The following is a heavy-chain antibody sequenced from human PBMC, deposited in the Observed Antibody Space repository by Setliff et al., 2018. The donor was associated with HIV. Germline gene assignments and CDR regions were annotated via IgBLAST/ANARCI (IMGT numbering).Heavy chain of an antibody. CDR3: ARELQWSRDSGREEDY. CDR1: KFTFSSYW. CDR2: IAQDGSEK. Sequence: PGGSLRLSCVASKFTFSSYWMNWVRQAPGKGLEWVANIAQDGSEKYFVDSVKGRFTISRDNAKNSLYLQMNSLRAEDTAVYYCARELQWSRDSGREEDYWGQGTLVTVSS. J-gene: IGHJ4*02. V-gene: IGHV3-7*01. D-gene: IGHD1-26*01.